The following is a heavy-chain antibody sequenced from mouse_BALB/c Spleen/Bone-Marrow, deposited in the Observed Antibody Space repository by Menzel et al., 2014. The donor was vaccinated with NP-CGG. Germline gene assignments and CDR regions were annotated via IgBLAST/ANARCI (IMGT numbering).Heavy chain of an antibody. CDR3: ARDWYFDV. J-gene: IGHJ1*01. CDR2: INPSTGYT. CDR1: GYTFTSYW. V-gene: IGHV1-7*01. Sequence: VQLQQSGAELAKPGASVKMSCKASGYTFTSYWMHWVKQRPGQGLEWIGYINPSTGYTEYNQKFKDKATLTADKSSSTAYMHLSSLASEDSAVYYCARDWYFDVWGAGTTVTASS.